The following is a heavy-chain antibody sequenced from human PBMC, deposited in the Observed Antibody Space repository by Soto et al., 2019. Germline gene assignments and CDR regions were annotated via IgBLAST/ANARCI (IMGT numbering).Heavy chain of an antibody. CDR2: ITAGNGKT. CDR1: GYTFSTYA. CDR3: SRGFVDYSNLDL. D-gene: IGHD6-13*01. V-gene: IGHV1-3*01. J-gene: IGHJ5*02. Sequence: QAQLVQSGAAVSKPGASVKISCRASGYTFSTYALHWLRQAPGQQGHSLEWLGRITAGNGKTTYSKGFQDRVTITRDAFATPAYIELRRMTSEDSAVYYCSRGFVDYSNLDLWGQGTLVTVSS.